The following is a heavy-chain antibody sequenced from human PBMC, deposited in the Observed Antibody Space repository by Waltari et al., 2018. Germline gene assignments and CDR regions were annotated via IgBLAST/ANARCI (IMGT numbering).Heavy chain of an antibody. Sequence: EVQLVESGGGLIQPGGSLRLSCAASGFPFDTYSMTWVRQAPGKGLEWISYISSSGTSVYYADSVKRRCTISRDNAKKSVLLQMTSLRSEETAVYFCARKTTPSDSMSAFDSWGQGTLVTVSS. J-gene: IGHJ4*02. D-gene: IGHD1-7*01. V-gene: IGHV3-48*01. CDR1: GFPFDTYS. CDR3: ARKTTPSDSMSAFDS. CDR2: ISSSGTSV.